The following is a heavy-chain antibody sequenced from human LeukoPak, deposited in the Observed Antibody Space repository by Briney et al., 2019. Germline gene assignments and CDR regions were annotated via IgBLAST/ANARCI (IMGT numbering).Heavy chain of an antibody. J-gene: IGHJ4*02. Sequence: SVTVSCQASGGSFSSYAISWVRPDPGQGLEWMGGIIPIFGTANYAQKFQGRVTITADKSTSTAYMELSSLRSEDTAVYYCASTVTQLWGQGTLVTVSS. V-gene: IGHV1-69*06. CDR2: IIPIFGTA. CDR1: GGSFSSYA. CDR3: ASTVTQL. D-gene: IGHD4-17*01.